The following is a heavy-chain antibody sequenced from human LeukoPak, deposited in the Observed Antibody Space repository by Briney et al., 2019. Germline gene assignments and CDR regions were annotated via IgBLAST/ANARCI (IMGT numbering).Heavy chain of an antibody. CDR1: GITLSNYG. Sequence: GGSLRLSCAVSGITLSNYGMSWVRQAPGKGLEWVAGISDSGGRTSYADSVKGRFTISRDNPKNTEFLQMNSLRAEDTAIYYCAKGAYDYIEIGYFDSWGQGTLVTVSS. CDR3: AKGAYDYIEIGYFDS. J-gene: IGHJ4*02. CDR2: ISDSGGRT. D-gene: IGHD5-12*01. V-gene: IGHV3-23*01.